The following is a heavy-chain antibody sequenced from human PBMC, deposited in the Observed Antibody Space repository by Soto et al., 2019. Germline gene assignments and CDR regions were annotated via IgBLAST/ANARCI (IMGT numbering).Heavy chain of an antibody. D-gene: IGHD2-15*01. J-gene: IGHJ5*02. CDR3: ARDATVGNWFDP. Sequence: EMQLVESGGGLVKPGGSLRLSCAASGFTFSSHTLNWVRQAPGKGLEWVSSISSSNNYIYYADSVRGRFTISRDNAKNSLYLQMNSLRAEDTAIYYCARDATVGNWFDPWGQGTLVTVSS. CDR1: GFTFSSHT. CDR2: ISSSNNYI. V-gene: IGHV3-21*01.